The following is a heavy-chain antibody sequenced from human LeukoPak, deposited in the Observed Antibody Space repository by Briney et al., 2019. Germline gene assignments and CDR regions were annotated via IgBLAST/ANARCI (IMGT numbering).Heavy chain of an antibody. Sequence: SETLSLTCTVSGGSISSYYWIGLRQPPGKGLEWIGYIYYSGSTNYNPSLKSRITISVDTSKNQFSLNLSSVTAADTAVYYCARGRSVVCTLDYWGQGTLVTVSS. CDR3: ARGRSVVCTLDY. J-gene: IGHJ4*02. CDR1: GGSISSYY. V-gene: IGHV4-59*01. D-gene: IGHD6-19*01. CDR2: IYYSGST.